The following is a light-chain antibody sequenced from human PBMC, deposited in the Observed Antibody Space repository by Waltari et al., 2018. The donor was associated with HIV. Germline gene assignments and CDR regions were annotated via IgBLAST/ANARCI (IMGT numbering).Light chain of an antibody. CDR1: SSDIGYYAY. J-gene: IGLJ2*01. Sequence: QSALTQPASVSGSPGQSIVLPCPGSSSDIGYYAYVPWYQQYPGQAPKALIYEVTSRPSGTSSRFSGSKSATTAFLAISKLQTDDEADYFCSSYTRRGTVVFGGGTRLTVL. CDR3: SSYTRRGTVV. CDR2: EVT. V-gene: IGLV2-14*01.